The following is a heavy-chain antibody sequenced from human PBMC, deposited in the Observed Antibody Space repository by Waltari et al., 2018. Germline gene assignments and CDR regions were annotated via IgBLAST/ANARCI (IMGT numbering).Heavy chain of an antibody. V-gene: IGHV4-39*07. D-gene: IGHD1-26*01. CDR2: IYSSGST. CDR3: ATDPSIPGSSDDF. J-gene: IGHJ4*02. Sequence: QLRLQESGPGLVKPSETLSLTCTVSGCPINSGTHYWGWIRQPPGKGLEWIGNIYSSGSTYYNPSLLSRLTISLDTAKNQFSLKLTSVTVADTAVYYCATDPSIPGSSDDFWGQGALVTVSS. CDR1: GCPINSGTHY.